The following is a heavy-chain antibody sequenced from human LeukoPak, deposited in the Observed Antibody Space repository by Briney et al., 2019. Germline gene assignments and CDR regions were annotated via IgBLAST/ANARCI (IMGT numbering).Heavy chain of an antibody. J-gene: IGHJ5*02. CDR2: ISRNSRYI. CDR1: GFTFSSDS. CDR3: ARSLTGDLDWFDP. D-gene: IGHD7-27*01. V-gene: IGHV3-21*01. Sequence: GGSLRLSCAASGFTFSSDSMNWVRQAPGRGLEWVSSISRNSRYIYYADSVKGRFTVSRDNAKNSLYLQMNSLRAEDTAVYYCARSLTGDLDWFDPWGRGTLVTVSS.